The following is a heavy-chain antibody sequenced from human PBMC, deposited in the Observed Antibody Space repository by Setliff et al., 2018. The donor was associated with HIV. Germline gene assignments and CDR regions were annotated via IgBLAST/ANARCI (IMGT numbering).Heavy chain of an antibody. Sequence: SETLSLTCTVSGGSISSGSYYWSWIRQPAGKGLEWIGHIHTSGRTKYNPSLKSRVTISADTSKNQFSLNLSSVTAAETAVYYCARVGYHGSGRYSFDYWGQGTLVTV. J-gene: IGHJ4*02. V-gene: IGHV4-61*09. CDR3: ARVGYHGSGRYSFDY. CDR1: GGSISSGSYY. CDR2: IHTSGRT. D-gene: IGHD3-10*01.